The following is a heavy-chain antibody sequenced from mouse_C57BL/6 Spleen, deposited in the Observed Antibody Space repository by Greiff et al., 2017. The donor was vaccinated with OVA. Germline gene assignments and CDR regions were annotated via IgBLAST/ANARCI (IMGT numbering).Heavy chain of an antibody. CDR3: TRRHDYDWYFDV. D-gene: IGHD2-4*01. CDR2: IDPETGGT. Sequence: VQLQQSGAELVRPGASVTLSCKASGYTFTDYEMHWVKQTPVHGLEWIGAIDPETGGTAYNQKFKGKAILTADKSSSTAYMELRSLTSEDSAVYYCTRRHDYDWYFDVWGTGTTVTVSS. CDR1: GYTFTDYE. V-gene: IGHV1-15*01. J-gene: IGHJ1*03.